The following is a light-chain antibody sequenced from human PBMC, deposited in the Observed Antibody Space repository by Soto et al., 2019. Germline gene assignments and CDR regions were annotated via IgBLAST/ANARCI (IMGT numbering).Light chain of an antibody. J-gene: IGLJ1*01. V-gene: IGLV2-14*03. CDR3: RSNISTPVPYV. Sequence: QSVLTQPASVSGSPGQSITISCTGTSRDVGGFNYVSWYQQHPGKAPKLIIYDVSYRPSGVSTRFSGSKSGNTASLTISGLQSEDEADYHCRSNISTPVPYVFGIGTKLTFL. CDR2: DVS. CDR1: SRDVGGFNY.